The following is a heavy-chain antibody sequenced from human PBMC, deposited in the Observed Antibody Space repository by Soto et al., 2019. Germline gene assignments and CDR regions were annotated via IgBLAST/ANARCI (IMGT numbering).Heavy chain of an antibody. J-gene: IGHJ5*02. CDR3: ARRGDFWRVYNSLAP. Sequence: SETLSLTCSVSGGSISTTSYYWAWIRQPPGKGLEWVGSIYYNGFTYYNPSLKSRLTISVDTSKHQFSLRLSSVTAADTPLYYCARRGDFWRVYNSLAPGGKGTLVTFP. CDR2: IYYNGFT. CDR1: GGSISTTSYY. V-gene: IGHV4-39*01. D-gene: IGHD3-3*01.